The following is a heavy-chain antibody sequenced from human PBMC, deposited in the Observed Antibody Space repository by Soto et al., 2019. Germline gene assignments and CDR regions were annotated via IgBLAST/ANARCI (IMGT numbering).Heavy chain of an antibody. CDR2: ISSSSSTI. CDR1: GFTFSSYS. D-gene: IGHD6-19*01. V-gene: IGHV3-48*01. CDR3: ARVAVAGTLYYYYYYMDV. Sequence: EVQLVESGGGLVQPGGSLRLSCAASGFTFSSYSMNWVRQAPGKGLEWVSYISSSSSTIYYADSVKGRFTISRDNAKNSLYLQMNSLRAEDTAVYYCARVAVAGTLYYYYYYMDVWGKGTTVTVSS. J-gene: IGHJ6*03.